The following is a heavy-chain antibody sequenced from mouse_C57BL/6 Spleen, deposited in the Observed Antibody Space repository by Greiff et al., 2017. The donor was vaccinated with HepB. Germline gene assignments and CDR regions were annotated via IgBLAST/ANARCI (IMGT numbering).Heavy chain of an antibody. CDR1: GYAFSSYW. J-gene: IGHJ2*01. CDR2: IYPGDGDT. V-gene: IGHV1-80*01. CDR3: ARGGRRNYFDY. Sequence: GGELVKPGASVKISCKASGYAFSSYWMNWVKQRPGKGLEWIGQIYPGDGDTNYNGKFKGKATLTADKSSSTAYMQLSSLTSEDSAVYFCARGGRRNYFDYWGQGTTLTVSS.